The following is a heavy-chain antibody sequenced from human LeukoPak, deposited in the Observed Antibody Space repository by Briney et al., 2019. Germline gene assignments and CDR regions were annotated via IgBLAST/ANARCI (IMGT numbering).Heavy chain of an antibody. CDR2: IRYDGSNK. D-gene: IGHD2-21*02. J-gene: IGHJ4*02. V-gene: IGHV3-30*02. CDR1: GFTFSSYG. CDR3: AILLAYCGGDCYSRYFDY. Sequence: GGSLRLSCAASGFTFSSYGMHWVRQAPGKGLEWVAFIRYDGSNKYYADSVKGRFTISRDNSKNTLYLHVNSLRPEDTAVYYCAILLAYCGGDCYSRYFDYWGQGTLVTVSS.